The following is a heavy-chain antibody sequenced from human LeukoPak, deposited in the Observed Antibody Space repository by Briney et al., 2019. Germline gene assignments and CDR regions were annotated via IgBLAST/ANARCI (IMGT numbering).Heavy chain of an antibody. D-gene: IGHD7-27*01. V-gene: IGHV1-69*13. CDR1: GGTFSSYA. CDR3: ARAVLGKYYYYGMDV. Sequence: SVKVSCKASGGTFSSYAISWARQAPGQGLEWMGGIIPIFGTANYAQKFQGRVTITADESTSTAYMELSSLRSEDTAVYYCARAVLGKYYYYGMDVWGQGTTVTVSS. J-gene: IGHJ6*02. CDR2: IIPIFGTA.